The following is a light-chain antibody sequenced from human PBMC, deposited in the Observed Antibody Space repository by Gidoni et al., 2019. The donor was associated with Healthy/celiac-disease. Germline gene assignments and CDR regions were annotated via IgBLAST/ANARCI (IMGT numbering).Light chain of an antibody. CDR2: DDS. CDR3: QVWDSSSDHLWV. J-gene: IGLJ3*02. Sequence: SYVLPQPPSVSLAPGQTARITSGGNNIGSKSVHWYQQKPGQAPVLVVYDDSDRPSGIPERFSGSNSGNTATLTISRVEAGDEADYYCQVWDSSSDHLWVFGGGTKLTVL. V-gene: IGLV3-21*02. CDR1: NIGSKS.